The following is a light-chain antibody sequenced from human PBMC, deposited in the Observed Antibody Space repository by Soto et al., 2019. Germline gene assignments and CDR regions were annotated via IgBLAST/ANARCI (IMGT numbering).Light chain of an antibody. Sequence: DIQLTQSPSTLSTSVGDRVTITCRASQSISSWLAWYQQKPGKAPNLLIYKASRLQSGVPSRVSGSGSGAEFPLTISSLQPDDFATYYCQQYNSYPYTFGQGTKLEI. CDR3: QQYNSYPYT. V-gene: IGKV1-5*03. CDR2: KAS. CDR1: QSISSW. J-gene: IGKJ2*01.